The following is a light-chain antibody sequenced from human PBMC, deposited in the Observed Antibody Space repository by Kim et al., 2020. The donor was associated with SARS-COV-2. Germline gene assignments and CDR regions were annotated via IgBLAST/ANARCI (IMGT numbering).Light chain of an antibody. CDR1: SSDVGGSTY. CDR2: EVS. V-gene: IGLV2-8*01. J-gene: IGLJ3*02. CDR3: SSYVSSNNLV. Sequence: QSALTQPPSASGSPGQSVTISCTGSSSDVGGSTYVSWYQQHPGKAPKLMIYEVSKRPSGVPDRFSGSKSGNTASLTVSGLQAEDEADYYCSSYVSSNNLVFGGGTQLTVL.